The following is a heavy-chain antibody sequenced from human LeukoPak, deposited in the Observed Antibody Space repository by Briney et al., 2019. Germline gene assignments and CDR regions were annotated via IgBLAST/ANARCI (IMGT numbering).Heavy chain of an antibody. CDR1: GFTFSSYV. J-gene: IGHJ4*02. CDR3: VFGVVGSGFPFDY. D-gene: IGHD6-19*01. Sequence: TGGSLRLSCSASGFTFSSYVMHWVRQAPGKGLEYVSTISSNGDSTYYADSVKDRFIISRDNSKNTLYLQMTSLRAEDTAVYYCVFGVVGSGFPFDYWGQGTLVTVSS. CDR2: ISSNGDST. V-gene: IGHV3-64D*06.